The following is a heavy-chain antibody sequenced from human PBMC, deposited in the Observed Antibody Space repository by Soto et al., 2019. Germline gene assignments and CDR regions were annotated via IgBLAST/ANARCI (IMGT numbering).Heavy chain of an antibody. D-gene: IGHD7-27*01. V-gene: IGHV3-48*01. CDR1: GFILSDCA. Sequence: EVQLVESGGGLVQPGGSLRLSCATSGFILSDCAMNWVRQAPGKGLEWVSYISSSRSVIDYADSVKGRFTVSRDNARNSLYRQMNSLRAEDTAVYYCARDLSWGSNWYYYMDVWGKGTTVTVSS. CDR2: ISSSRSVI. CDR3: ARDLSWGSNWYYYMDV. J-gene: IGHJ6*03.